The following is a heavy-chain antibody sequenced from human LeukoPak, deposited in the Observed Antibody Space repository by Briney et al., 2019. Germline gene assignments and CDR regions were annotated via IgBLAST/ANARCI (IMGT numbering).Heavy chain of an antibody. CDR3: AMSSSVTRFDY. Sequence: SQTLSLTCTVSRGSIRSGSFYWSWIRQPAGKGLEWIGRISTNGNTNYNPSLKSRVIISVDTSKNQFSLMLNSVTAADTAVYYCAMSSSVTRFDYWGQGTLVTVSS. CDR1: RGSIRSGSFY. D-gene: IGHD6-19*01. V-gene: IGHV4-61*02. CDR2: ISTNGNT. J-gene: IGHJ4*02.